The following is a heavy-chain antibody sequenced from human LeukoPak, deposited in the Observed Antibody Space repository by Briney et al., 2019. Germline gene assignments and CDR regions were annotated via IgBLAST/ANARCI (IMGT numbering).Heavy chain of an antibody. CDR1: GYTFTSYA. J-gene: IGHJ4*02. D-gene: IGHD6-13*01. CDR2: INAGNGNT. V-gene: IGHV1-3*01. Sequence: ASVKVSCKASGYTFTSYAMHWVRQAPGQRLEWMGWINAGNGNTKYSQKFQGRVTITRDTSASTAYMELSSLRSEDTAVYYCASRGSSWYYFDYWGQGTLVTVSS. CDR3: ASRGSSWYYFDY.